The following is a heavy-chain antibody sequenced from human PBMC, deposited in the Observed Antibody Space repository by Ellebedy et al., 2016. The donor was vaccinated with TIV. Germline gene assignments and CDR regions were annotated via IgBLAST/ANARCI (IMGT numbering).Heavy chain of an antibody. CDR1: GFLLSTSGMC. J-gene: IGHJ6*02. CDR3: ARIILRGVVPAAHDYYYYGMDV. CDR2: IDWDDDK. V-gene: IGHV2-70*11. D-gene: IGHD2-2*01. Sequence: SGPTLVKPTQTLTLTCTFSGFLLSTSGMCVSWIRQPPGKALEWLARIDWDDDKYYSTSLKTRLTISKDTSKNQVVLTMTNMDPVDTATYYCARIILRGVVPAAHDYYYYGMDVWGQGTTVTVSS.